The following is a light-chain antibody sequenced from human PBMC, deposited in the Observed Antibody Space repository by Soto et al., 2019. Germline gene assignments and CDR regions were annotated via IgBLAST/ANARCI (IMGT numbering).Light chain of an antibody. CDR3: QQFDSWPLT. V-gene: IGKV3-15*01. Sequence: EVAMTQSPATLSVSAGERATLSCRASQSVTTNLAWYQQKPGQVPRLLIYGASTRATGIPARFSGSGSGTEFTLTIGSLQSEDFAVYYCQQFDSWPLTFGQGTRLEIK. J-gene: IGKJ5*01. CDR1: QSVTTN. CDR2: GAS.